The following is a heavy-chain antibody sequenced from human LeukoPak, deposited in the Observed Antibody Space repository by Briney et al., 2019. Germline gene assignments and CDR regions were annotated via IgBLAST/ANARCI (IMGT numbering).Heavy chain of an antibody. J-gene: IGHJ3*02. CDR3: AKDVGSTIDTSGYYYRNRKGAFDI. Sequence: GGSLRLSCAASGFTFSSYAMHWVRQAPGKGLEWVALIPYDGSNKYYADSVKGRFTVSRDNSKNTLYLQMNSLRAEDTAVYYCAKDVGSTIDTSGYYYRNRKGAFDIWGQGTMVTVSS. D-gene: IGHD3-22*01. V-gene: IGHV3-30*04. CDR1: GFTFSSYA. CDR2: IPYDGSNK.